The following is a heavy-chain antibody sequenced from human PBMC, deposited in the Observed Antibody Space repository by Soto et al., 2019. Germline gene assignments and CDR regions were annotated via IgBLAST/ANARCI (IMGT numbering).Heavy chain of an antibody. J-gene: IGHJ6*03. Sequence: GGSLRLSCAASGFTVSSNYMSWVRQAPGKGLEWVSVIYSGGSTYYADSVKGRFTISRDNSKNTLYLQMNSLRAEDTAVYYCARTPLPLGYMDVWGKGTTVTVSS. V-gene: IGHV3-66*01. CDR1: GFTVSSNY. CDR2: IYSGGST. CDR3: ARTPLPLGYMDV.